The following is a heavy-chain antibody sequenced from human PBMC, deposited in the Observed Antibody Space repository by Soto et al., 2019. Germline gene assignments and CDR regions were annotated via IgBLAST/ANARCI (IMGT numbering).Heavy chain of an antibody. CDR2: IYQSGRT. CDR1: GGSISTFDYS. V-gene: IGHV4-30-2*01. Sequence: QLQLQESGSGLVRPSQTLSLTCAVSGGSISTFDYSWSWIRQAPGRGLAWVGSIYQSGRTYYIPSLKSRATMSLDKSKNQFSLNITSAVAADTARYYCAREMTIFGVAPGGGVDVWGQGTTVTVSS. CDR3: AREMTIFGVAPGGGVDV. D-gene: IGHD3-3*01. J-gene: IGHJ6*02.